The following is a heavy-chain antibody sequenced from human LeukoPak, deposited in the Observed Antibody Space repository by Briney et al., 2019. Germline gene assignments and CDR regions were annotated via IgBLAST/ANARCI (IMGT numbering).Heavy chain of an antibody. D-gene: IGHD5-24*01. V-gene: IGHV3-33*08. Sequence: GGSLRLSCAASGFTFSSYWMSWVRQAPGKGLEWVAVIWYDGSNKYYADSVKGRFTISRDNSKNTLYLQMNSLRAEDTAVYYCALMATITKAFDPWGQGTLVTVSS. CDR3: ALMATITKAFDP. CDR2: IWYDGSNK. CDR1: GFTFSSYW. J-gene: IGHJ5*02.